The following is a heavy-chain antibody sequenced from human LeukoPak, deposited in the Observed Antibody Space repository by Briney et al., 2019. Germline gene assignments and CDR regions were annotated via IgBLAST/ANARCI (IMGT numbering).Heavy chain of an antibody. Sequence: GGSLRLSCAASGFTYGSYSMNWVRQAPGKGLEWVSSISTSISYIYYADSVKGRFTISRDNAENSLYLQMNSLRAEDTAVYYCARAIFSSGWYLVDYWGQGTLVTVSS. J-gene: IGHJ4*02. CDR2: ISTSISYI. V-gene: IGHV3-21*01. CDR3: ARAIFSSGWYLVDY. D-gene: IGHD6-19*01. CDR1: GFTYGSYS.